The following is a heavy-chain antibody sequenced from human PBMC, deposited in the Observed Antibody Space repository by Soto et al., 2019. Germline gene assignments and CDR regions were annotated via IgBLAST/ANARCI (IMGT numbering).Heavy chain of an antibody. CDR3: AKEGLLWFGELPTLWSDFAFDY. Sequence: EVQLLESGGGLVQPGGSLRLSCTASGFTFSSYAMSWVRQAPGKGLEWVSAISGSGGSTYYADSVKGRFTISRDNSKNTLYLQMNSLRAVDTSAHYCAKEGLLWFGELPTLWSDFAFDYWGQGTLVTVSS. CDR1: GFTFSSYA. CDR2: ISGSGGST. J-gene: IGHJ4*02. V-gene: IGHV3-23*01. D-gene: IGHD3-10*01.